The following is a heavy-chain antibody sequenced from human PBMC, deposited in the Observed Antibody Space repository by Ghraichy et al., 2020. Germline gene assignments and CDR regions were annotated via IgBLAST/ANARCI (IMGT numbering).Heavy chain of an antibody. CDR1: GFTFSSYG. D-gene: IGHD6-19*01. Sequence: SLRLSCAASGFTFSSYGMHWVRQAPGKGLEWVAVIWYDGSNKYYADSVKGRFTISRDNSKNTLYLQMNSLRAEDTAVYYCARNGVAGTGGDYWGQGTLVTVSS. CDR2: IWYDGSNK. J-gene: IGHJ4*02. CDR3: ARNGVAGTGGDY. V-gene: IGHV3-33*01.